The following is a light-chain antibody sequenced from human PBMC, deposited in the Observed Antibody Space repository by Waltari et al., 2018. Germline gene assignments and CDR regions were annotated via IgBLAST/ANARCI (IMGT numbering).Light chain of an antibody. CDR2: QVT. CDR1: QSLVYSDGKTY. CDR3: VQGTSVPWT. J-gene: IGKJ1*01. V-gene: IGKV2-30*01. Sequence: EVVMTQSPLSLPVIPGQTASISCRSSQSLVYSDGKTYLNWFQQKPGQPPRRLIFQVTNRDSGVPDRFSGSGAGTDFTLKISRVEAEDVGVYYCVQGTSVPWTFGQGTKVEIK.